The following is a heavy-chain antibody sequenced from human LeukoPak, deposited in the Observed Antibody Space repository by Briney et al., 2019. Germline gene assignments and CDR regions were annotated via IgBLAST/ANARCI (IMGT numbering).Heavy chain of an antibody. CDR3: ARDMSASALSYYFDY. CDR1: GYTSTSYG. J-gene: IGHJ4*02. V-gene: IGHV1-18*01. D-gene: IGHD2-2*01. CDR2: ISAYNGNT. Sequence: ASVKVSCKASGYTSTSYGISWVRQAPGQGLEWMGWISAYNGNTNYAQKLQGRVTMTTDTSTSTAYMELRSLRSDDTAVHYCARDMSASALSYYFDYWGQGTLVTVSS.